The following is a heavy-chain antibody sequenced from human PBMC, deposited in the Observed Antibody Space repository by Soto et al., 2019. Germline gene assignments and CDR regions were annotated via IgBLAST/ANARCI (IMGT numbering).Heavy chain of an antibody. Sequence: QVQLQESGPGLVKPSETLSVTCTVSGGSISSYYWSWIRQPPGKGLEWIGYIYYSGSTNYNPSLKSRVTISVDTSKNQFSLKLSSVTAADTAVYYCARDGHSAFEPSYYYMDVWGKGTTVTVSS. V-gene: IGHV4-59*01. J-gene: IGHJ6*03. CDR1: GGSISSYY. CDR2: IYYSGST. CDR3: ARDGHSAFEPSYYYMDV.